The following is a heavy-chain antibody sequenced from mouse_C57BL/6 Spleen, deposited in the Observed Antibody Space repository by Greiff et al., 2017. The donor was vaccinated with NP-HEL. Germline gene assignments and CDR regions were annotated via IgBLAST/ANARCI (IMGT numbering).Heavy chain of an antibody. CDR2: INPNNGGT. Sequence: EVQLQQSGPELVKPGASVKIPCKASGYTFTDYNMDWVKQSHGKSLEWIGDINPNNGGTIYNQKFKGKATLTVDKSSSTAYMELRSLTSEDTAVYYCARGERLRQLRLRLAYWGQGTLVTVSA. CDR1: GYTFTDYN. V-gene: IGHV1-18*01. CDR3: ARGERLRQLRLRLAY. J-gene: IGHJ3*01. D-gene: IGHD3-2*02.